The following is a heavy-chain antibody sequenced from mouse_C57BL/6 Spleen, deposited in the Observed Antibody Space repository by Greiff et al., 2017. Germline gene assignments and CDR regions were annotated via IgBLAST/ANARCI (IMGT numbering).Heavy chain of an antibody. CDR3: ARSGYYGPFDY. J-gene: IGHJ2*01. CDR1: GYTFTSYG. D-gene: IGHD1-2*01. Sequence: QVQLKQSGAELARPGASVKLSCKASGYTFTSYGISWVKQRTGQGLEWIGEIYPRSGNTYYNEKFKGKATLTADTSSSTAYMELRSLTSGDSAGDYCARSGYYGPFDYWGQGTTLTVSS. V-gene: IGHV1-81*01. CDR2: IYPRSGNT.